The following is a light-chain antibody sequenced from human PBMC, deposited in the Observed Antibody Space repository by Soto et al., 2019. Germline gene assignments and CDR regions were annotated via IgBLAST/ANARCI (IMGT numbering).Light chain of an antibody. V-gene: IGLV2-14*03. CDR2: DVS. CDR3: NSYTSSSTLV. CDR1: SSDVGSYNY. J-gene: IGLJ1*01. Sequence: QSVLTQPASVYGSPGQSITISCTGTSSDVGSYNYVSWYQQHPGKAPKLMIYDVSNRPSGVSNRFSGSKSGNTASLTISGLQAEDEAEYYCNSYTSSSTLVFGTGTKVTVL.